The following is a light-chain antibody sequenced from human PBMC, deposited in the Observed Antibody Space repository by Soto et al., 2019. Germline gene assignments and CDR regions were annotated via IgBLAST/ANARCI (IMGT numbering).Light chain of an antibody. CDR2: DVS. V-gene: IGLV2-14*01. CDR3: SSYTSISTPHVV. Sequence: QSVLTQPASVSGSPGQSITISCTGISSDVGGYNFVSWYQQHPGKAPKLMIYDVSNRPSGVSNRFSGSKSGNTASLTISGLQAEDEADYYCSSYTSISTPHVVFGGGTKVTVL. CDR1: SSDVGGYNF. J-gene: IGLJ2*01.